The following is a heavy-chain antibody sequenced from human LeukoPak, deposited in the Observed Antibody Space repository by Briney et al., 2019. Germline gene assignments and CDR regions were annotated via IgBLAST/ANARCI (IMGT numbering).Heavy chain of an antibody. Sequence: GGSLRLSCAASGFTLSSYGMHWLRQDPVKGLEWVAVISYDGSNKYYADSVKGRFTISRDNSKNTLYLQMNSLRAEDTAVYYCAKDEVAAKPKGAFDIWGQGTMVTVSS. CDR3: AKDEVAAKPKGAFDI. J-gene: IGHJ3*02. CDR2: ISYDGSNK. CDR1: GFTLSSYG. D-gene: IGHD1-26*01. V-gene: IGHV3-30*18.